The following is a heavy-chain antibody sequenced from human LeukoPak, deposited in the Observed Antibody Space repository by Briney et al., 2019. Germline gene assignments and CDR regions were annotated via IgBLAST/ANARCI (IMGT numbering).Heavy chain of an antibody. CDR3: ARDLSTSSNWELDY. D-gene: IGHD1-1*01. V-gene: IGHV1-2*02. CDR2: INPNSGGT. J-gene: IGHJ4*02. CDR1: GYTFSDYY. Sequence: ASVKVSCKASGYTFSDYYTHWVRQAPGQGLEWMGWINPNSGGTRYAQQFQGRVTMTRDTSIGTVYMELSTLRPDDTAVYYCARDLSTSSNWELDYWGQGTLVTVPS.